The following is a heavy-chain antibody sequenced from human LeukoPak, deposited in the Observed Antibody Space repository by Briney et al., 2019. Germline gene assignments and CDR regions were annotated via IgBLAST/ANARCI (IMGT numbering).Heavy chain of an antibody. V-gene: IGHV3-23*01. CDR1: GFTFSNKG. J-gene: IGHJ6*02. CDR3: AKYIMSPFNYDSSGYYYYYGMDV. Sequence: GGSLRLSCVTSGFTFSNKGMSWVRQAPGKGLEWVSAISGSGGSTYYADSVKGRFTISRDNSKNTLYLQMNSLRAEDTAVYYCAKYIMSPFNYDSSGYYYYYGMDVWGQGTTVTVSS. CDR2: ISGSGGST. D-gene: IGHD3-22*01.